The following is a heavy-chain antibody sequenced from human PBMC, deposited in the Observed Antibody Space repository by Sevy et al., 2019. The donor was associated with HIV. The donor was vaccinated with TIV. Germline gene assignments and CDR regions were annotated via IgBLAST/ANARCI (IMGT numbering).Heavy chain of an antibody. V-gene: IGHV3-48*03. Sequence: GGSLRLSCAGSGFTFSNYEMNWVRQVSGKGLEWISYISNSGDTMYYADSVKGRFTISRDDAKKSLYLQMNSLRVEDTAFYHCARNGGAYDKGFDPWGQGTLVTVSS. CDR3: ARNGGAYDKGFDP. CDR1: GFTFSNYE. J-gene: IGHJ5*02. D-gene: IGHD3-22*01. CDR2: ISNSGDTM.